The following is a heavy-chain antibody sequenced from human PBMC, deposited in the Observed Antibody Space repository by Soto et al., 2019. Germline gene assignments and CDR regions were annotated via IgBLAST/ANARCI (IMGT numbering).Heavy chain of an antibody. J-gene: IGHJ6*02. V-gene: IGHV3-33*01. CDR2: IWYDGSNK. D-gene: IGHD6-13*01. CDR3: ARAHHRPLLAAAGNYGMDV. Sequence: GGSLRLSCAASGFTFSSYGMHWVRQAPGKGLEWVAVIWYDGSNKYYADSVKGRFTISRDNSKNTLYLQMNSLRAEDTAVYYCARAHHRPLLAAAGNYGMDVWGQGTTVTVSS. CDR1: GFTFSSYG.